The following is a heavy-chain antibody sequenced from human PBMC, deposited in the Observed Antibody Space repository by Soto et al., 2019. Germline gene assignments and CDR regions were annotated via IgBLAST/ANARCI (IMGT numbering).Heavy chain of an antibody. CDR3: VRASPHPEPYDFDY. CDR1: GFVFSNFG. D-gene: IGHD3-16*01. Sequence: PGGSLRLSCVVSGFVFSNFGMHWVRQAPDKGLEWLAVIWYDGSKQYYGDSVKGRFTISRDNSKNTVYLQMNSLRVEDTAVYFCVRASPHPEPYDFDYWGQGTLVTVSS. J-gene: IGHJ4*02. CDR2: IWYDGSKQ. V-gene: IGHV3-33*01.